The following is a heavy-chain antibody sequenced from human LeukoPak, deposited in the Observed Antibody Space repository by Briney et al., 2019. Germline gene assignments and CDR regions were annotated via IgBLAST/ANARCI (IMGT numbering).Heavy chain of an antibody. V-gene: IGHV4-34*01. J-gene: IGHJ4*02. CDR3: ASRRGNYPLGY. Sequence: SETLSLTCAVYGGSFSGYYWSWIRQPPGKGLEWIGEINHSGSTNYNPSLKSRVTISVDTSKNQFSLKLSSVTAADTAVYYCASRRGNYPLGYWGQGTLVTVSS. CDR1: GGSFSGYY. D-gene: IGHD4-11*01. CDR2: INHSGST.